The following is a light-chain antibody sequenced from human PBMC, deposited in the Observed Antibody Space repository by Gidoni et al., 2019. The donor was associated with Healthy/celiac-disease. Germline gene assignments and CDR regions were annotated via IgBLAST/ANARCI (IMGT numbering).Light chain of an antibody. Sequence: SYELTQPPSVSVSPGQTASITCAGDNLGNKYVSWYQQKPGQSPVLVILQDSKRPSGIPERFSASNSGNTATLTISGTQAMDEADYYCQAWDSSTYVVFGGGTKLTVL. CDR1: NLGNKY. CDR2: QDS. V-gene: IGLV3-1*01. CDR3: QAWDSSTYVV. J-gene: IGLJ2*01.